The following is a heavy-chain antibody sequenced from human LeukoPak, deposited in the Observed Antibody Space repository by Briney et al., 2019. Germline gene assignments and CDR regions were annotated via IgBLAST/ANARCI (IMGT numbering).Heavy chain of an antibody. CDR3: ARVATYYDESGYFRAIDY. D-gene: IGHD3-22*01. Sequence: GGSLRLSCAASGFTLSCYYLRGVRQAPGKGLEWIDFIRNKTHGGTTEWTTSVKGRFVISTDDSKSITYLRMSSLRVEDTAVYYCARVATYYDESGYFRAIDYWGQGTLVTVSS. CDR1: GFTLSCYY. J-gene: IGHJ4*02. V-gene: IGHV3-71*01. CDR2: IRNKTHGGTT.